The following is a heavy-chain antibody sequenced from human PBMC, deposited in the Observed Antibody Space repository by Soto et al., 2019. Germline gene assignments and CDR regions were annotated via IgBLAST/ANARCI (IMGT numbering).Heavy chain of an antibody. D-gene: IGHD4-17*01. J-gene: IGHJ3*02. Sequence: GGSLRLSCAASGFTFSSYGMHWVRQAPGKGLEWVAVISYDGSNKYYADSVKGRFTISRDNSKNTLYLQMNSLRAEDTAVYYCAKGKLTTVVTRAAFDIWGQGTMVTVS. CDR2: ISYDGSNK. V-gene: IGHV3-30*18. CDR1: GFTFSSYG. CDR3: AKGKLTTVVTRAAFDI.